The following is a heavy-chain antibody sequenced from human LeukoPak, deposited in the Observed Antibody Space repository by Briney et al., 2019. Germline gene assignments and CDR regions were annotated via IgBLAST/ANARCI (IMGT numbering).Heavy chain of an antibody. J-gene: IGHJ4*02. V-gene: IGHV1-2*02. Sequence: ASVKVSCKASGYTFTGYYMHWVRQAPGQGLERMGWINPNSGGTNYAQKFRGRVTMTRDTSISTAYMELSRLRSDDTAVYYCARDAPVNYDILTGYYLFDYWGQGTLVTVSS. CDR3: ARDAPVNYDILTGYYLFDY. CDR1: GYTFTGYY. D-gene: IGHD3-9*01. CDR2: INPNSGGT.